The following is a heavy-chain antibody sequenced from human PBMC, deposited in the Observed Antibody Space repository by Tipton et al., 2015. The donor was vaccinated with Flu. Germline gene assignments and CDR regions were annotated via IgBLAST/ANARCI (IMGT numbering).Heavy chain of an antibody. J-gene: IGHJ3*02. CDR2: ISGSSSRI. CDR3: ATDLGNPTLDALDI. Sequence: SLRLSCAASGFTFISYSMNWVRQAPGKGLEWISSISGSSSRIYYADSVKGRFTISRDNAKNSLYLQMSSLRAEDTAVYYCATDLGNPTLDALDIWGQGTMVTVSS. V-gene: IGHV3-21*01. D-gene: IGHD2-15*01. CDR1: GFTFISYS.